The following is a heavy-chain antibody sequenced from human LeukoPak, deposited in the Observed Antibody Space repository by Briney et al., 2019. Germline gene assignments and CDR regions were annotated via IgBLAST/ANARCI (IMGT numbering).Heavy chain of an antibody. CDR1: GFTFDDYA. D-gene: IGHD6-19*01. J-gene: IGHJ1*01. CDR3: AKGPSGIAVAGSPKYFQH. V-gene: IGHV3-9*01. Sequence: GGSLRLSCAASGFTFDDYAMHWVRHAPGKGLEWVSGISWNSGGIDYADSVKGRFTISRDNAKNSLYLQMNSLRAEDTALYYCAKGPSGIAVAGSPKYFQHWGQGTLVTVSS. CDR2: ISWNSGGI.